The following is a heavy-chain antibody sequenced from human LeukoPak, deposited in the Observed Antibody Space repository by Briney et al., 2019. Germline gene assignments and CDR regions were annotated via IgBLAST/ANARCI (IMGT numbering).Heavy chain of an antibody. J-gene: IGHJ6*04. D-gene: IGHD3-10*01. Sequence: ASVKVSCKASAYTFTSYYMHWVRQAPGQGLEWMGIINPSGGSTSYAQKFQGRVTMTRDTSTSTVYMELSSLRSEDTAVYYCARDLEGTGSGSYYRASMDAWGKGTTVTVSS. CDR3: ARDLEGTGSGSYYRASMDA. V-gene: IGHV1-46*01. CDR2: INPSGGST. CDR1: AYTFTSYY.